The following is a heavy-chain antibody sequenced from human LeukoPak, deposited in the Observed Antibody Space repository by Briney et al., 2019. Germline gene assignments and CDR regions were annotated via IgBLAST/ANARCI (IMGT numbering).Heavy chain of an antibody. Sequence: HPGGSLRLSCAASGFTFSSHAMSWVRQAPGKGLEWVSAISGSGGSTYYADSVKGRFTISRDNSKNTLYLQMNSLRAEDTAVYYCAKDKDLAYCGGDCYPAAFDIWGQGTMVTVSS. J-gene: IGHJ3*02. V-gene: IGHV3-23*01. CDR3: AKDKDLAYCGGDCYPAAFDI. CDR1: GFTFSSHA. CDR2: ISGSGGST. D-gene: IGHD2-21*02.